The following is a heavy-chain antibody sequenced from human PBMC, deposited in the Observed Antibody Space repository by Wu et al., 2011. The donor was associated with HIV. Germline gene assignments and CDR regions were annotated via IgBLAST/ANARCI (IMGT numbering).Heavy chain of an antibody. CDR2: IIPMSATA. J-gene: IGHJ4*02. Sequence: VQLVQSGAEVKKPGASVKVSCKASDHTFSRYSVSWVRQAPGQGPEWMGKIIPMSATADYAQKLRDRVMITADESTSTVYMELTSLKSDDTAVYYCARGFSNGYFDTWGQGTLVTVSS. CDR3: ARGFSNGYFDT. CDR1: DHTFSRYS. D-gene: IGHD4-11*01. V-gene: IGHV1-69*13.